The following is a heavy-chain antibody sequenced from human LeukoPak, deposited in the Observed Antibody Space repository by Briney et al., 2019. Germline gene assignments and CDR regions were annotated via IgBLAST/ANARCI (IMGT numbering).Heavy chain of an antibody. D-gene: IGHD1-26*01. V-gene: IGHV1-8*01. J-gene: IGHJ4*02. Sequence: VSVKVSCKASGYTFTSYDINWVRQATGQGLEWMGWMNPNSGNTGYAQKFQGRVTMTRNTSISTAYMELSSLRSEDTAVYYCARQGATKTSYYFDYWGQGTLVTVSS. CDR3: ARQGATKTSYYFDY. CDR1: GYTFTSYD. CDR2: MNPNSGNT.